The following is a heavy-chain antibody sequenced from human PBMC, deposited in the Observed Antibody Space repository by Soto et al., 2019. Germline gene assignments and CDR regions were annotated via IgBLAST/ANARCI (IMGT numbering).Heavy chain of an antibody. CDR2: IWYDGSNK. CDR1: GFTFSSYG. D-gene: IGHD3-9*01. J-gene: IGHJ4*02. Sequence: QVQLVESGGGVVQPGRSLRLSCAASGFTFSSYGMHWVRQAPGKGLEWVAVIWYDGSNKYYADSVKGRFTISRDNSKNTLYQQMNSLRAEDTAVYYCARERAAYYDILTGYYNPYYWGQGTLVTVSS. CDR3: ARERAAYYDILTGYYNPYY. V-gene: IGHV3-33*01.